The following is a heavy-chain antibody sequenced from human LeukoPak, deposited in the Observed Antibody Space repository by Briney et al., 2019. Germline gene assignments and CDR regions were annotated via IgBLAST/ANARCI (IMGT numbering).Heavy chain of an antibody. J-gene: IGHJ6*03. V-gene: IGHV3-7*01. D-gene: IGHD3-3*01. CDR1: GFTFSSYW. Sequence: GGSLRLSCAASGFTFSSYWMSWVRQAPRKGLEWVANIKQDGSEKYYVDSVKGRFTISRDNVKNSLYLQMNSLRAEDTAVYYCARGGYYGFWSGYYPWYYYYYMDVWGKGTTVTVSS. CDR2: IKQDGSEK. CDR3: ARGGYYGFWSGYYPWYYYYYMDV.